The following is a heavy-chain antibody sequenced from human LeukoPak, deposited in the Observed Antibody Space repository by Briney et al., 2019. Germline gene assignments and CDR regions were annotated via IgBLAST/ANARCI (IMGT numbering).Heavy chain of an antibody. J-gene: IGHJ4*02. CDR1: GFTFSSSA. CDR2: ISNNGGYT. V-gene: IGHV3-23*01. Sequence: PGGSLRLSCAASGFTFSSSAMSWVRRAPGKGLEWVSAISNNGGYTYYADSVKGRFTISRDNSKNTLYLQMNSLRAEDTAVYYCAKSEGGYYADYWGQGTLVTVSS. CDR3: AKSEGGYYADY. D-gene: IGHD3-22*01.